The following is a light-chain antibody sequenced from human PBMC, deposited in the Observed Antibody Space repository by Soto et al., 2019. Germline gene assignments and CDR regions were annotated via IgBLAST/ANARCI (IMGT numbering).Light chain of an antibody. V-gene: IGKV1D-13*01. CDR3: QQFNNYIT. CDR1: QGISSA. CDR2: DAS. Sequence: AIQLTQSPSYMAASVCDTITSTSRASQGISSALAWYQQKPGKAPKLLIYDASSLESGVPSRFSGSGSGTDFTLTISSLQPDDFATYYRQQFNNYITVGQGTRLEIK. J-gene: IGKJ5*01.